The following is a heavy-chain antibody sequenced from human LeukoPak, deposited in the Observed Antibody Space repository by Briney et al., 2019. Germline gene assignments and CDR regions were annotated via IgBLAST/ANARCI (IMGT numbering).Heavy chain of an antibody. Sequence: SGTLSLTCTVSGGSISSYYWSWIRQPPGKGLEWIGYIYYTGSTNYNPSLKSRVTISVDTSKNQFSLKLSYVNAADTAVYYCARYISSGLDYWGQGTLVTVSS. CDR2: IYYTGST. CDR3: ARYISSGLDY. J-gene: IGHJ4*02. CDR1: GGSISSYY. V-gene: IGHV4-59*08. D-gene: IGHD6-6*01.